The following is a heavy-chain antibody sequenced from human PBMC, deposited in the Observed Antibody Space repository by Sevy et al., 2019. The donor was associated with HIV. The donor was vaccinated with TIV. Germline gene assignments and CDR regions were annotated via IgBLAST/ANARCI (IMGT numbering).Heavy chain of an antibody. CDR3: ARVFRGAAAGADFYYYMDV. Sequence: ASVKVSCKASGYNFIIYGISWVRQAPGQGLEWMGWISGHNGNTNYAQNFQGRVTMTRDTSTSTAYMELRSLRSDDTVVYYCARVFRGAAAGADFYYYMDVWGKGTTVTVSS. J-gene: IGHJ6*03. V-gene: IGHV1-18*01. CDR2: ISGHNGNT. CDR1: GYNFIIYG. D-gene: IGHD6-13*01.